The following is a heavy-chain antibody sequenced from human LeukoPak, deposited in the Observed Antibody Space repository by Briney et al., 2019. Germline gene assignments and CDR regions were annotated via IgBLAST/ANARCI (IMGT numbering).Heavy chain of an antibody. D-gene: IGHD6-19*01. CDR2: IYYSGST. CDR1: GGSISSYY. V-gene: IGHV4-59*01. Sequence: SETLSLTCTVSGGSISSYYWNWIRQPPGKGLEWIGYIYYSGSTNYNPSLKSRVTISVDTSKNQFSLKLSSVTAADTAVYYCARDLGYSSGPNYWGQGTRVTVSS. J-gene: IGHJ4*02. CDR3: ARDLGYSSGPNY.